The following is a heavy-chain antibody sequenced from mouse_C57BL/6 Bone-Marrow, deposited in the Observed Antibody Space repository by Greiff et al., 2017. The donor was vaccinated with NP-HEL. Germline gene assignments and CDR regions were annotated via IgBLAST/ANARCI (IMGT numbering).Heavy chain of an antibody. Sequence: QVPLKVSGPGILQPSQTLSLTCSSSGFSLSTFGMGVGWIRQPSGQGLEWLAHLWWDDDKYYNPALKSRPPTSKDSSNNQFFLLITHAATAASATYYCARIENSERYDYGDGFAYWGQGTLVTVSA. J-gene: IGHJ3*01. CDR1: GFSLSTFGMG. CDR2: LWWDDDK. D-gene: IGHD2-4*01. CDR3: ARIENSERYDYGDGFAY. V-gene: IGHV8-8*01.